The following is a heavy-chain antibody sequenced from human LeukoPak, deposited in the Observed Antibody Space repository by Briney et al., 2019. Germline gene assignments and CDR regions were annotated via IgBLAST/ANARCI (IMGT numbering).Heavy chain of an antibody. D-gene: IGHD3-10*02. CDR1: GYSISSDYY. Sequence: SETLSLICTVSGYSISSDYYWGWIRQPPGKGLEWIGSIYHSGSTYYNPSLKSRVTISVDTSKNQFSLKLSSVTAADTAVYYCARSPTISGIDYWGQGTLVTVSS. CDR3: ARSPTISGIDY. V-gene: IGHV4-38-2*02. CDR2: IYHSGST. J-gene: IGHJ4*02.